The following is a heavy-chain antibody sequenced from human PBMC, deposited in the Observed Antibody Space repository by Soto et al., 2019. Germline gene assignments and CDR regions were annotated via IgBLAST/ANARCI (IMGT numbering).Heavy chain of an antibody. Sequence: PSETLSLTCTVSGGSISSSSYYWGWIRQPPGKGLEWIGSIYYSGSTYYNPSLKSRVTISVDTSKNQSSLKLSSVTAADTAVYYCARRVGYCSGGSCWLAFDIWGQGTMVTVSS. J-gene: IGHJ3*02. CDR1: GGSISSSSYY. CDR2: IYYSGST. CDR3: ARRVGYCSGGSCWLAFDI. V-gene: IGHV4-39*01. D-gene: IGHD2-15*01.